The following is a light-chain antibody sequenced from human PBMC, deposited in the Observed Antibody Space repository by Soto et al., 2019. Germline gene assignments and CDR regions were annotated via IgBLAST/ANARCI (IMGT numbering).Light chain of an antibody. CDR2: GAS. CDR1: QSVSSSY. CDR3: QQYGSSPSWT. J-gene: IGKJ1*01. V-gene: IGKV3-20*01. Sequence: IVLTQSPVTLSLSPGERATLSCRASQSVSSSYLAWYQQKPGQAPRLLIYGASSRATGIPDRFSGSGAGTDFTLTISRLEPEDFAVYYCQQYGSSPSWTFGQGTKVDI.